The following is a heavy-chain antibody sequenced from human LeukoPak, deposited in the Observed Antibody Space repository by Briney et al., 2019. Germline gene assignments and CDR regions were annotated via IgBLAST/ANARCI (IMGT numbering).Heavy chain of an antibody. D-gene: IGHD3-22*01. V-gene: IGHV4-59*01. J-gene: IGHJ4*02. CDR3: ARAPYDSSGSLDY. CDR1: GGSISSYY. Sequence: PSETLPLTCTVSGGSISSYYWSWIRQPPGKGLEWIGYIYYSGSTNYNPSLKSRVTISVDTSKKQFSLKLSSVTAADTAVFYCARAPYDSSGSLDYWGQGTLVTVSS. CDR2: IYYSGST.